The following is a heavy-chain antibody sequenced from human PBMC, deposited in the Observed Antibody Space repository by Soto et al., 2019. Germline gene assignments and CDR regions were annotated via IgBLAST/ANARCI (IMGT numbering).Heavy chain of an antibody. D-gene: IGHD3-16*01. J-gene: IGHJ3*02. V-gene: IGHV4-34*01. CDR3: ARDVGLAWGEARLSTPSLLAI. CDR2: INHSGRT. Sequence: CGNLSLTCAVYGGCFSGYYWSWIGQPPGKGLEWIGEINHSGRTNYNPSLKSRVTISVDTSKNQFSLKLSSVTAAGTAVYYSARDVGLAWGEARLSTPSLLAISGQG. CDR1: GGCFSGYY.